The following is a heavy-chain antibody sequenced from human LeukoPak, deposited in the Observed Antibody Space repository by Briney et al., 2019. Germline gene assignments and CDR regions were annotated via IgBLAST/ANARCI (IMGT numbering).Heavy chain of an antibody. J-gene: IGHJ5*02. CDR3: AATDIAAAGTWLDP. CDR2: MHYSGTT. V-gene: IGHV4-59*01. D-gene: IGHD6-13*01. Sequence: SETLSLTCTVSGGSISSYYWSWIRQPPGKGLEWLGYMHYSGTTNYNPAPKSRVTISVDTSKNQFSLKLSSVTAADTAVYYCAATDIAAAGTWLDPWGQGTLVTVSS. CDR1: GGSISSYY.